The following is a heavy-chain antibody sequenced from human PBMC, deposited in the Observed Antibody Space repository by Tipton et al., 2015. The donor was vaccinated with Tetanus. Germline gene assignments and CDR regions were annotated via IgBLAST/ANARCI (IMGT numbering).Heavy chain of an antibody. V-gene: IGHV4-39*01. D-gene: IGHD3-9*01. CDR3: ARRGGDFLTGYYDS. J-gene: IGHJ4*02. CDR1: GGSISGSEYY. Sequence: TLSLTCTVSGGSISGSEYYWGWIRQPPGKGLEWIGSIYVSGTTYYFPSLKSRVTISIDTSKNQFSLKLTSVTAADTAVYYCARRGGDFLTGYYDSWGQGTPVIVSS. CDR2: IYVSGTT.